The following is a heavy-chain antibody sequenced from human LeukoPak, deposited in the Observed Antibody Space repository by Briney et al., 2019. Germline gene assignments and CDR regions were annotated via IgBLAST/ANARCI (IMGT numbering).Heavy chain of an antibody. CDR2: ISGNSVTI. D-gene: IGHD1-1*01. V-gene: IGHV3-23*01. Sequence: GGSLRLSCVASGFTFSTSAMTWVRQAPGKGLEWISAISGNSVTIYYAEPVKGRFTISRDNSRNTLYLQMNSLTVEDTAVYYCAKHGSYYFDYWGQGTLVTVSS. CDR3: AKHGSYYFDY. CDR1: GFTFSTSA. J-gene: IGHJ4*02.